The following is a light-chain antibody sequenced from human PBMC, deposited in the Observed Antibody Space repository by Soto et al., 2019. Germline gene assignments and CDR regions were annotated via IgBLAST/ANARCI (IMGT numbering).Light chain of an antibody. V-gene: IGLV2-8*01. CDR3: SSFARSHNLL. CDR2: EVS. CDR1: SSDVGSYNY. J-gene: IGLJ2*01. Sequence: QSALTQPPSASGSPGQSVTISCTGTSSDVGSYNYVSWYQQHPGKAPKLIIYEVSERPSGVPDRFSGSKSGNTASLTVSGLQADDEADYYCSSFARSHNLLFGGGTQLTVL.